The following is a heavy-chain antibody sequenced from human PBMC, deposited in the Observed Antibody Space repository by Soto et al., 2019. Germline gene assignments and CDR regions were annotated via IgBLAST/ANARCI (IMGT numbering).Heavy chain of an antibody. V-gene: IGHV3-23*01. D-gene: IGHD1-26*01. J-gene: IGHJ4*02. CDR3: AKDPGLGSTSYVDY. CDR1: GFTFSDYG. CDR2: ISPSGVSP. Sequence: EAQLLESGGGLVQPGRSLRLSCAASGFTFSDYGRSWVRQAPGKGLEWVAAISPSGVSPYYTCSVKGRFTISRDNSKNTLYLQMTRLRAEDTARYYCAKDPGLGSTSYVDYWGQGTMVTVYS.